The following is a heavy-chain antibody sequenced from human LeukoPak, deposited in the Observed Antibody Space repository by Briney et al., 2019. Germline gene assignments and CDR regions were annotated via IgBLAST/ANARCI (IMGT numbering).Heavy chain of an antibody. Sequence: SETLSLTCTVSGGSISSSSYYWGWIRQPPGKGLEWIGSIYYSGSTYYNPSLKSRVTISVDTPKNQFSLKLSSVTAADTAVYYCARGEAISGYFDYWGQGTLVTVSS. D-gene: IGHD3-9*01. CDR3: ARGEAISGYFDY. CDR1: GGSISSSSYY. V-gene: IGHV4-39*07. J-gene: IGHJ4*02. CDR2: IYYSGST.